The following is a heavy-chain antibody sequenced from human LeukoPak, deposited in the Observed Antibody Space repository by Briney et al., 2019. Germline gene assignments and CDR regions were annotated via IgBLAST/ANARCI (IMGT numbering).Heavy chain of an antibody. J-gene: IGHJ6*02. D-gene: IGHD3-3*01. Sequence: SETLSLTCTVSGGSISSYYWSWIRQPLGKGLEWIGYIYYSGSTNYNPSLKSRVTISVDTSKNQFSLKLSSVTAADTAVYYCARVEGTRSTYYDFWSGYQYYYGMDVWGQGTTVTVSS. CDR1: GGSISSYY. V-gene: IGHV4-59*01. CDR3: ARVEGTRSTYYDFWSGYQYYYGMDV. CDR2: IYYSGST.